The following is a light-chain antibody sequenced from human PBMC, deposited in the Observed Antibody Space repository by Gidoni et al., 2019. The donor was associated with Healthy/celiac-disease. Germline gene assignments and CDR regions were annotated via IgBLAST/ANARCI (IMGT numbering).Light chain of an antibody. CDR3: QAWDSSTVV. CDR1: KLGDKY. CDR2: QDS. J-gene: IGLJ2*01. Sequence: SYELTQPPSVSVFPGQTASITCSGDKLGDKYACWYQQQPGQSPVLVIYQDSKRPSGIPERFSGSNSGNTATLTISGTQAMDEADYYCQAWDSSTVVFGGGTKLTVL. V-gene: IGLV3-1*01.